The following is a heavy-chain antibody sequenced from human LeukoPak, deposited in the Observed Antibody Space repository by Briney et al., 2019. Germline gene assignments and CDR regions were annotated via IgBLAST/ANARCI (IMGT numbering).Heavy chain of an antibody. CDR2: IYYSGST. D-gene: IGHD2-2*01. J-gene: IGHJ4*02. CDR3: ARPPGFSTSFWD. CDR1: GGSISGSSYY. Sequence: SETLSLTCTVSGGSISGSSYYWGWIRHPPGKGLEWIGSIYYSGSTYYKPSLKSRVTISVDTSKNQFSLKLSSVTAADTAVYYCARPPGFSTSFWDWGQGTLVTVSS. V-gene: IGHV4-39*01.